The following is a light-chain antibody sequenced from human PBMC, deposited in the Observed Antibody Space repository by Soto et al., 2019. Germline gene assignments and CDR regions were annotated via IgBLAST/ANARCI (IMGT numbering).Light chain of an antibody. Sequence: QSALTQPASVSGSPGQSITVSCTGTSSDVGGYNYVSWYQQHPDKAPKLMIYEVSNRPSGVSNRFSGSKSGNTASLTISGLQPEDEADYYCSSYTSSSTPYVFGTGTKLTVL. V-gene: IGLV2-14*01. J-gene: IGLJ1*01. CDR3: SSYTSSSTPYV. CDR1: SSDVGGYNY. CDR2: EVS.